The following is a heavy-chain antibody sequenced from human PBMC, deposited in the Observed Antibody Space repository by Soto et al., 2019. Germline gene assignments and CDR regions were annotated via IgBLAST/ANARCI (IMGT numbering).Heavy chain of an antibody. CDR1: GFMFYSYA. CDR2: TSGSGST. D-gene: IGHD3-3*01. J-gene: IGHJ6*02. V-gene: IGHV3-23*01. Sequence: EVRLLESGGGLVQPGGSLRLSCAASGFMFYSYAMAWVHQAPGKGLEWVSGTSGSGSTYYADSVKGRFTISRDNSKSALYLHMNSLRAEDTAVYYCAKTITNLGLWGDYSMDVWGQGTTVTVSS. CDR3: AKTITNLGLWGDYSMDV.